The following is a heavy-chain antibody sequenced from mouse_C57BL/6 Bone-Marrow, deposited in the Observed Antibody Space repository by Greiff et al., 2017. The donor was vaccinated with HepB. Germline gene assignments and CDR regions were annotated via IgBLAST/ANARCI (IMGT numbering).Heavy chain of an antibody. CDR2: IYPGDGDT. J-gene: IGHJ4*01. CDR1: GYAFSSSW. CDR3: AITTVPGYAMDY. Sequence: QVQLQQSGPELVKPGASVKISCKASGYAFSSSWMNWVKQRPGKGLEWIGRIYPGDGDTNYNEKFKSKATLTVDKSSSTAYMQLSSLTSEDSAVYYCAITTVPGYAMDYWGQGTSVTVSS. V-gene: IGHV1-82*01. D-gene: IGHD1-1*01.